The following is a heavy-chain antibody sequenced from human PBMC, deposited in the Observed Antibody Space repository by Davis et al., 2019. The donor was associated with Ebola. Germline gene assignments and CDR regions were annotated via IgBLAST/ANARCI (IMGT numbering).Heavy chain of an antibody. CDR2: IYYSGST. CDR3: AREAGGYYFDY. CDR1: GGSISSYY. Sequence: PSETLSLTCTVSGGSISSYYWSWIRQPPGKGLEWIGYIYYSGSTYYNPSLKSRVTISVDTSKNQFSLKLSSVTAADTAVYYCAREAGGYYFDYWGQGTLVTVSS. V-gene: IGHV4-59*12. J-gene: IGHJ4*02. D-gene: IGHD3-10*01.